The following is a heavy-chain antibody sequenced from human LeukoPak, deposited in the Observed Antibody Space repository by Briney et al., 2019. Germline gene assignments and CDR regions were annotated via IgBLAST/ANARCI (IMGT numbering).Heavy chain of an antibody. J-gene: IGHJ3*02. V-gene: IGHV4-34*01. D-gene: IGHD3-10*01. CDR1: GGSFSGYY. Sequence: SETLSLTCAVYGGSFSGYYWSWIRQPPGKGLEWIGEINHSGSTNYNPSLKSRVTISVDTSMNQFSLKLSSVTAADTAVYYCASISSGSYYNTFDIWGQGTMVTVSS. CDR3: ASISSGSYYNTFDI. CDR2: INHSGST.